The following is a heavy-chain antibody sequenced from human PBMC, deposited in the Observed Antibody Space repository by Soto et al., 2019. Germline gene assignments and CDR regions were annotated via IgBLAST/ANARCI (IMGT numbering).Heavy chain of an antibody. J-gene: IGHJ6*01. CDR2: ISSSGTYI. Sequence: QLVESGGGLVKPGGSLRLSCVASDNTLSNMSWVRQAPGKGLEWVSSISSSGTYIHHADSVKGRFTIYRDNAKNSVYLQMDSLRAEDTAVYYCARDRPSRDSFYYGLDVW. CDR1: DNTLSN. D-gene: IGHD6-13*01. CDR3: ARDRPSRDSFYYGLDV. V-gene: IGHV3-21*06.